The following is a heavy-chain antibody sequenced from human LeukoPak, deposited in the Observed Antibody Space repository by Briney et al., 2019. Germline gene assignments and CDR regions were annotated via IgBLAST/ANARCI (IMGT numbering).Heavy chain of an antibody. J-gene: IGHJ6*02. Sequence: ASVKVSCKASGYTFTSYYMHWVRQAPGQGLEWMGIINPSGGSTSYAQKSQGRVTMTRDTSTSTVYMELSSLRSEDTAVYYCARDTLSIRFLEWLFESAYGMDVWGQGTTVTVSS. CDR1: GYTFTSYY. CDR3: ARDTLSIRFLEWLFESAYGMDV. D-gene: IGHD3-3*01. V-gene: IGHV1-46*01. CDR2: INPSGGST.